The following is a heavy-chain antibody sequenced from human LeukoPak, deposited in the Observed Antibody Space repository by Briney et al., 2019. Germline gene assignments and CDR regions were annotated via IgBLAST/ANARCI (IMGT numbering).Heavy chain of an antibody. CDR2: IIPTFGTA. V-gene: IGHV1-69*01. D-gene: IGHD3-10*01. J-gene: IGHJ4*02. CDR1: GGTFSSYA. CDR3: ARDPNGGGYGSPYFDY. Sequence: ASVKVSCKASGGTFSSYAISWVRQAPGQGLEWMGGIIPTFGTANYAQKFQGRVTITADESTSTAYMELSSLRSEDTAVYYCARDPNGGGYGSPYFDYWGQGTLVTVSS.